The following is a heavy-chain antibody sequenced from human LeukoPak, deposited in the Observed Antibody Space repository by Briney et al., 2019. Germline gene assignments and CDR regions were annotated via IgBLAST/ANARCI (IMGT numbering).Heavy chain of an antibody. CDR1: GYTLTELS. CDR3: ARRSSPWLLLPYY. CDR2: INPNSGGT. D-gene: IGHD3-22*01. V-gene: IGHV1-2*02. J-gene: IGHJ4*02. Sequence: EASVKVSCKVSGYTLTELSMHWVRQAPGQGLEWMGWINPNSGGTNYAQKFQGRVTMTRDTSISTAYMELSRLRSDDTAVYYCARRSSPWLLLPYYWGQGTLVTVSS.